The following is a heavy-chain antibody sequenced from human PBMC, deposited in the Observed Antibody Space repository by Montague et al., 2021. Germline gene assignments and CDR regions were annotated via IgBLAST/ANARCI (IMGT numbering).Heavy chain of an antibody. CDR3: ARAFSSWYVGWFDP. D-gene: IGHD6-13*01. CDR1: GASITSNIYY. V-gene: IGHV4-39*07. Sequence: SETLSLTCTVSGASITSNIYYWGWIRRSPGKGLEWIGSIYYSGNSFYQPSVKSRITMAVDTSKNQFSLKLSSVTAADTAIYYCARAFSSWYVGWFDPWGQGTLVTVSS. J-gene: IGHJ5*02. CDR2: IYYSGNS.